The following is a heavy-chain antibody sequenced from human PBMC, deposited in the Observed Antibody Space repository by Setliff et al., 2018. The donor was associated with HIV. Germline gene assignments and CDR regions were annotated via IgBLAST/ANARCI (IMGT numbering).Heavy chain of an antibody. D-gene: IGHD3-3*01. CDR3: ARGRDYTGSWFRPFYLDF. J-gene: IGHJ4*01. CDR2: INHSGST. Sequence: SETLSLTCVVSGDSIDNRYYWAWIRQPPGRGLEWLGEINHSGSTAYNLALESRVSMSIDTSKNQFSLKLTSVTAADTAIYYCARGRDYTGSWFRPFYLDFWGHGNLVTSPQ. V-gene: IGHV4-38-2*01. CDR1: GDSIDNRYY.